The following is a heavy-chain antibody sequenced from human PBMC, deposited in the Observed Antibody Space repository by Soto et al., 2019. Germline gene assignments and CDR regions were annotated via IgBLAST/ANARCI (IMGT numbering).Heavy chain of an antibody. V-gene: IGHV3-30*04. D-gene: IGHD3-3*01. CDR2: ISRDGSYI. CDR1: GFTFSRHA. Sequence: GGSLRLSCAASGFTFSRHAIHWVRLTPGRGLEWVLAISRDGSYIYYTGSVKGRFTVSRDNSKNTVFVQMNRLIPDDTALYFCARTRNGGVADSFDSWGQGTRVTVSS. J-gene: IGHJ5*01. CDR3: ARTRNGGVADSFDS.